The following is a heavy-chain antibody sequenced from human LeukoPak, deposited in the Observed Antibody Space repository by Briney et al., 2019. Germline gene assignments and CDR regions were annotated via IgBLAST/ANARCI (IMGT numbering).Heavy chain of an antibody. D-gene: IGHD2-2*01. V-gene: IGHV3-30*02. Sequence: GGSLRLSCAASGFTFSSYGMHWVRQAPGKGLEWVAFIRYDGSNKYYADSVKGRFTISRDNSKNTLYLQMNSLRAEDTAVYYCAKDIFSSVVVPAAIFDYWGQGTLVTVSS. CDR1: GFTFSSYG. CDR3: AKDIFSSVVVPAAIFDY. CDR2: IRYDGSNK. J-gene: IGHJ4*02.